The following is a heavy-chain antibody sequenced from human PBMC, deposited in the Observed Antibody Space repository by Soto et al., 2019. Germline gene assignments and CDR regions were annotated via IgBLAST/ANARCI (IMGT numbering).Heavy chain of an antibody. J-gene: IGHJ6*02. Sequence: PSETLSLTCTVSGGSVSSYYWSWIRQPPGKGLEWIGYIYYSGSTNYNPSLKSRVTISVDTSKNQFSLKLSSVTAADTAVYYCEREVRERYYDFWSGYYPPLYGMDVWGQGTTVTVSS. CDR1: GGSVSSYY. CDR2: IYYSGST. D-gene: IGHD3-3*01. CDR3: EREVRERYYDFWSGYYPPLYGMDV. V-gene: IGHV4-59*02.